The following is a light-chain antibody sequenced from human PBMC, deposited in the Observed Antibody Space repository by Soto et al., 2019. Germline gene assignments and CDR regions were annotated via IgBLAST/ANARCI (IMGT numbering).Light chain of an antibody. J-gene: IGLJ2*01. CDR2: NNN. Sequence: QSVVTQPPSASGAPGQSVTIPCSGSSSNIGRHTVNWYQQLPGTNPTLLIYNNNERPSGVPDRCSGSRSGTSASLAISRRQSEDEADYYCSAWDGSLNGLVFGGGTKLTVL. CDR1: SSNIGRHT. V-gene: IGLV1-44*01. CDR3: SAWDGSLNGLV.